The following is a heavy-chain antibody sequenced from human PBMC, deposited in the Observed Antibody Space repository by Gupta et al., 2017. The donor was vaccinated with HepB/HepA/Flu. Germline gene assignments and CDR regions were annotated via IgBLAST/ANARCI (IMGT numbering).Heavy chain of an antibody. CDR3: AKENDFWSGPGGYFDD. V-gene: IGHV3-23*01. J-gene: IGHJ4*02. Sequence: EVQLLESGGGLVQPGGSLRLSCAASGFTFSNYAMSWVRQAPGKGLEWVSGISGSGGGTYYADSVKGRFTISRDNSKNTLYLQMNSLRAEDTAVYYCAKENDFWSGPGGYFDDWGQGTLVTVSS. D-gene: IGHD3-3*01. CDR1: GFTFSNYA. CDR2: ISGSGGGT.